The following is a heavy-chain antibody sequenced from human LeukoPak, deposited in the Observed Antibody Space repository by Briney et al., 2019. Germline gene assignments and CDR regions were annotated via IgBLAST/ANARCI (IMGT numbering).Heavy chain of an antibody. CDR1: GFTFSGYA. D-gene: IGHD6-13*01. CDR2: ISGRGGST. CDR3: AKERNPYSSSWYSLHYMDV. Sequence: GGSLRLSCAASGFTFSGYAMSWVRQAPGKGLEWVSAISGRGGSTYYADSVKGRFTISRDNSKNTLYLQMNSLRAEDTAVFYCAKERNPYSSSWYSLHYMDVWGKGTTVTVSS. V-gene: IGHV3-23*01. J-gene: IGHJ6*03.